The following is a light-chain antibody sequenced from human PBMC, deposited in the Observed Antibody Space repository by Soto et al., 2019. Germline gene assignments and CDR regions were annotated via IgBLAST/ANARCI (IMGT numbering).Light chain of an antibody. CDR3: SSYTSGSTLV. V-gene: IGLV2-14*03. Sequence: QSALTQPASVSESPGQSITISCTGASSDVGGYNSVSWYQQHPGKAPNLLIYDVSNRPSGVSSRFSGSKSGNMASLTISGLQAEDEADYYCSSYTSGSTLVFGGGTKLTVL. CDR2: DVS. CDR1: SSDVGGYNS. J-gene: IGLJ2*01.